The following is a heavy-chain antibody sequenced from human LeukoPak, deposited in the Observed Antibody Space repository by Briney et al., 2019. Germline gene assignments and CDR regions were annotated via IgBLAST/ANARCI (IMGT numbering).Heavy chain of an antibody. CDR1: GGSITTSSW. J-gene: IGHJ4*02. V-gene: IGHV4-4*02. Sequence: SETLSLTCAVSGGSITTSSWWSWVRQPPGKGLEWIGEIYHTGSTNYNPSLKSRVTISVDKSKNQFSLNLSSVTAADTAVYYCGPSPNYYDSSGYRGWGQGTLVTVSS. CDR3: GPSPNYYDSSGYRG. CDR2: IYHTGST. D-gene: IGHD3-22*01.